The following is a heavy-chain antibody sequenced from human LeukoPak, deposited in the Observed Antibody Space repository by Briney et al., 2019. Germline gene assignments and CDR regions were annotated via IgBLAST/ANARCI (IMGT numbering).Heavy chain of an antibody. CDR1: GGSFSGYY. V-gene: IGHV4-34*01. J-gene: IGHJ4*02. CDR3: ASYPGIAAAGTQNDY. CDR2: INHSGST. D-gene: IGHD6-13*01. Sequence: SETLSLTCAVYGGSFSGYYWSWIRQPPGKGLEWIGEINHSGSTNYNPSLKSRVTISVDTSKNQFSLKLSSVSAADTAVYYCASYPGIAAAGTQNDYWGQGTLVTVSS.